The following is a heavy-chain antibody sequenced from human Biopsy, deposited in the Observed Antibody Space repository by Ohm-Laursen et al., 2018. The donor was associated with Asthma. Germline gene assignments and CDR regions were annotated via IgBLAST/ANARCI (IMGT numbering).Heavy chain of an antibody. V-gene: IGHV3-30*03. J-gene: IGHJ4*02. D-gene: IGHD2-21*01. CDR2: ISSDVRE. CDR3: VRWRSGYPDHYSDF. Sequence: SLRLSCSACGFTFRNFGMHWVRQAPGKGLEWVALISSDVREWYADSVKGRFTISRDNSKNTLDLQMNSLRGDDTAVYYCVRWRSGYPDHYSDFWGLGTLVTVSS. CDR1: GFTFRNFG.